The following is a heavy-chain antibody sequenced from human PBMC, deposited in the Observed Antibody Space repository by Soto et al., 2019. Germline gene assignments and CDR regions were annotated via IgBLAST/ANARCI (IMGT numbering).Heavy chain of an antibody. CDR2: ISYDGSNK. Sequence: PGGSLRLSCAASGFTFSSHGMHWVRQAPGKGLEWVAVISYDGSNKYYADSVKGRFTISRDNSKNTLYLQMNSLRAEDTAVYYCAKERFLAGYYYYMDVWGKGTTVTSP. D-gene: IGHD3-3*01. CDR3: AKERFLAGYYYYMDV. CDR1: GFTFSSHG. V-gene: IGHV3-30*18. J-gene: IGHJ6*03.